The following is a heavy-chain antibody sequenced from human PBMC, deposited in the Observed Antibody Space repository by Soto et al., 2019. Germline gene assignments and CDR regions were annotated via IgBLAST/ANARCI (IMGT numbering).Heavy chain of an antibody. V-gene: IGHV3-48*03. Sequence: EVQLVESGGGLIQPGGSLRLSCAASGFTFSTSEMYWVRQAPGKGLEWVSYIHPSGQPIFYADSVKGRFTISRDNAKNSLYLQVSGLRAEASAVYYCARRASRWGQGTMVTVSS. CDR2: IHPSGQPI. CDR1: GFTFSTSE. CDR3: ARRASR. J-gene: IGHJ3*01. D-gene: IGHD1-26*01.